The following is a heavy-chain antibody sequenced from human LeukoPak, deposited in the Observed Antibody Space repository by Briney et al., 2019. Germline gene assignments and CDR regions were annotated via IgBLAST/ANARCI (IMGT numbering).Heavy chain of an antibody. D-gene: IGHD5-18*01. CDR3: AKDRGVQLWLFDY. CDR1: GFTFSSYG. CDR2: IWYDGSNK. V-gene: IGHV3-33*06. J-gene: IGHJ4*02. Sequence: PGGSLRLSCAASGFTFSSYGMHWARQAPGKGLEWVAVIWYDGSNKYYADSVKGRFTISRDNSKNTLYLQMNSLRAEDTAVYYCAKDRGVQLWLFDYWGQGTLVTVSS.